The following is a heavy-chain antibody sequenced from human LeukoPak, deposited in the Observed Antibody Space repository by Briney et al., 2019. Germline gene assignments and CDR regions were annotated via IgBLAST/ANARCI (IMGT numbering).Heavy chain of an antibody. J-gene: IGHJ6*02. CDR2: IYYSGST. V-gene: IGHV4-59*08. CDR3: ARTPPYYGMDV. CDR1: GGSISSYY. Sequence: PSETLSLTCTVSGGSISSYYWSWIRQPPGKGLEWIGYIYYSGSTNYNPPLKSRVTISVDTSKNQFSLKLSSVTAADTAVYYCARTPPYYGMDVWGQGTTVTVSS.